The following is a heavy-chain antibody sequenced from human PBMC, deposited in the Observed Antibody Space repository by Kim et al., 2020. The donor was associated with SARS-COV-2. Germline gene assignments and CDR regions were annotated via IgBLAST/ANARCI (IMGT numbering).Heavy chain of an antibody. V-gene: IGHV4-31*01. D-gene: IGHD3-3*01. Sequence: SPKSPVTITVDTSKSQFSLKLSSVTAADTAVYYCARGDTIFGVVINAFDIWGQGTMVTVSS. J-gene: IGHJ3*02. CDR3: ARGDTIFGVVINAFDI.